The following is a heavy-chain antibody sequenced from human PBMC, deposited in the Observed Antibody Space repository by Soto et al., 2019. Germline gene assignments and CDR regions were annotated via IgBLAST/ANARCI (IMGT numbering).Heavy chain of an antibody. V-gene: IGHV1-69*13. Sequence: SVKVSCKASGGTFSSYAISWVRQAPGQGLEWMGGIIPIFGTANYAQKFQGRVTITADESTSTAYMELSSLRSEDTAVYYCARDSPSVLLWFGESEDWFDPWGQGTLVTVSS. CDR3: ARDSPSVLLWFGESEDWFDP. CDR2: IIPIFGTA. J-gene: IGHJ5*02. D-gene: IGHD3-10*01. CDR1: GGTFSSYA.